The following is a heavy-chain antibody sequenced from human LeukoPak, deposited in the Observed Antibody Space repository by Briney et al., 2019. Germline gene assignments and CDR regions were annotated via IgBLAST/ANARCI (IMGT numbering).Heavy chain of an antibody. CDR1: GFTFSSYW. CDR3: ARVTGGYPSFDY. Sequence: GGSLRLSCVASGFTFSSYWMHWVRQAPGKGRVWVSRIYSDESTTSYADSVKGRFTISRDNAKNTLYLQMNSLRAEDTAVYYCARVTGGYPSFDYWGQGTLVTVSS. V-gene: IGHV3-74*01. D-gene: IGHD5-12*01. CDR2: IYSDESTT. J-gene: IGHJ4*02.